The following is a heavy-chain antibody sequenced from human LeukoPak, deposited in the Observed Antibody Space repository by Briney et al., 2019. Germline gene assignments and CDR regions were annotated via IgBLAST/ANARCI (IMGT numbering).Heavy chain of an antibody. CDR1: GFTFSSYS. CDR2: ISSSSSYI. V-gene: IGHV3-21*01. J-gene: IGHJ4*02. Sequence: NPGGSLRLSCAASGFTFSSYSMNWVRQAPGKGLEWVSSISSSSSYIYYADSVKGRFTISRDNAKNSLSLQMNSLKVEDTAVYYCARDHNGPYTFDYWGQGTLVTVSS. CDR3: ARDHNGPYTFDY. D-gene: IGHD2-2*02.